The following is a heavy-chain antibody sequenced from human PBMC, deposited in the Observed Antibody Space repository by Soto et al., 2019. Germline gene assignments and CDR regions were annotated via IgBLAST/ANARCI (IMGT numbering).Heavy chain of an antibody. V-gene: IGHV3-66*01. J-gene: IGHJ6*03. D-gene: IGHD3-10*01. Sequence: GGSLRLSCAASGFTVSSNYMSWVRQAPGKGLEWVSVIYSGGSTYYADSVKGRFTISRDNSKNTLYLQMNSLRAEDTAVYYCARDSGSGFYYYYMDVWGKGTTVTVSS. CDR2: IYSGGST. CDR3: ARDSGSGFYYYYMDV. CDR1: GFTVSSNY.